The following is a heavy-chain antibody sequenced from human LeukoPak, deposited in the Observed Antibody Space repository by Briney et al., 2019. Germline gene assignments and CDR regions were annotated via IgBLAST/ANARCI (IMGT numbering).Heavy chain of an antibody. V-gene: IGHV3-30*03. CDR1: GFTFSTYG. J-gene: IGHJ4*02. Sequence: QPGRSLRLSCAASGFTFSTYGMHWVRQAPGKGLEWVAVILSDGSNKYYADSVKGRFTISRDNSKNTLYLQMNSLRDDDTAVYYCVRGVGVSRFNYLDSWGQGTLVIVSS. CDR3: VRGVGVSRFNYLDS. CDR2: ILSDGSNK. D-gene: IGHD6-13*01.